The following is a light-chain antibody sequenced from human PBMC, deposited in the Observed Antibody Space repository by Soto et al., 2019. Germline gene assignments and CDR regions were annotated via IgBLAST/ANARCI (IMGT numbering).Light chain of an antibody. CDR2: AAS. CDR3: QMYHSALLT. V-gene: IGKV1-27*01. CDR1: QDISNY. Sequence: DIQMTQSPSSLSASVGDRVTMTCRASQDISNYVAWYQQKPGEVPKLLIYAASTLHYGVPARFSGGGFGTDFTLTISSQRPEDVATYCSQMYHSALLTFGPGNKVDLK. J-gene: IGKJ3*01.